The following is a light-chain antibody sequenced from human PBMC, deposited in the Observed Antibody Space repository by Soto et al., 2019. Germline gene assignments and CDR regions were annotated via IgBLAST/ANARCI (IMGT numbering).Light chain of an antibody. CDR3: QQYNSYSPLT. Sequence: DIQMTQSPSTLSASVGDRVTITCRASQSISSWLAWYQQKPGKAPKLLIYDASSLESGVPSTFSGSGSGTEFTLTISSLQPDDFATYYYQQYNSYSPLTFGGGTKVEIK. CDR1: QSISSW. V-gene: IGKV1-5*01. J-gene: IGKJ4*01. CDR2: DAS.